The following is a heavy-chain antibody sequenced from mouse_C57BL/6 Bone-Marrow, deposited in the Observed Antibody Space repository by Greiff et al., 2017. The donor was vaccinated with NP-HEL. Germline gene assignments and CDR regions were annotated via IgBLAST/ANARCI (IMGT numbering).Heavy chain of an antibody. CDR1: GFTFTYYY. CDR3: TGYSYEPTGFAN. J-gene: IGHJ3*01. V-gene: IGHV7-3*01. D-gene: IGHD1-1*01. CDR2: ISNKANGYTT. Sequence: EVKLVESGGGLVQPGGSLSLSCAASGFTFTYYYMSWVRQPPGQALEWLGFISNKANGYTTDYSSSVKAPFTISRYTSQRILYLQMHALRADDIATCCGTGYSYEPTGFANWGQGTLVTVSA.